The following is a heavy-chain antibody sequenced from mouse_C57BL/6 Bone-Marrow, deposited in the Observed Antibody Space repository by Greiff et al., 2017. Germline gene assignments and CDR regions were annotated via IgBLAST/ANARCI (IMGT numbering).Heavy chain of an antibody. CDR3: ARGGRYDGYYWYFDV. D-gene: IGHD2-3*01. J-gene: IGHJ1*03. Sequence: QVQLQQPGAELVKPGASVKMSCKASGYTFTSYWITWVKQRPGQGLEWIGDIYPGSSSTNYNDKFKSKATLTVDTSSSTAYMQLSRLTSEDSAVYYGARGGRYDGYYWYFDVCGTGTTVTVSS. CDR1: GYTFTSYW. CDR2: IYPGSSST. V-gene: IGHV1-55*01.